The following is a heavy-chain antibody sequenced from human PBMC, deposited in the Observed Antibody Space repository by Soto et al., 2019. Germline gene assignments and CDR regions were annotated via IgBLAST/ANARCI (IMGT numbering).Heavy chain of an antibody. CDR1: GFTFNNAR. V-gene: IGHV3-15*07. D-gene: IGHD3-10*01. J-gene: IGHJ1*01. CDR3: TTVFHSASGSPPP. CDR2: IKTKSEGETT. Sequence: PGGSLRLSCAASGFTFNNARMNWVRQAPGKGLEWVGRIKTKSEGETTDFAAPVKGRFTISRDDSRNTLFLDMSSLRSEDTAVYYCTTVFHSASGSPPPWGQGTQVTVSS.